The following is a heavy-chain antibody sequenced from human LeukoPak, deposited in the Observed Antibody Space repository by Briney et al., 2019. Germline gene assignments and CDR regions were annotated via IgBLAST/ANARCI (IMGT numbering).Heavy chain of an antibody. D-gene: IGHD2-15*01. CDR1: GGTFSSYT. V-gene: IGHV1-69*04. CDR3: ARDRPPRYCSGGSCYLNWFDP. CDR2: IIPILGIA. Sequence: VASVKVSCKAPGGTFSSYTISWVRQAPGQGLEWMGRIIPILGIANYAQKFQGRVTITADKSTSTAYMELSSLRSEDTAVYYCARDRPPRYCSGGSCYLNWFDPWGQGTLVTVSS. J-gene: IGHJ5*02.